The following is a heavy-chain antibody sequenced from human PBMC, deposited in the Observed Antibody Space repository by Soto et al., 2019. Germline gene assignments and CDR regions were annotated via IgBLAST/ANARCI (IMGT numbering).Heavy chain of an antibody. CDR3: WRANFDYIWGSYRYYDF. V-gene: IGHV1-18*01. CDR2: ISAYNGNT. CDR1: GYTFTSYG. J-gene: IGHJ4*02. Sequence: ASVKVSCKASGYTFTSYGISWVRQAPGQGLEWMGWISAYNGNTNYAQKLQGRVTMTTVTSTSTAYMELRGLRSDDTAVNYCWRANFDYIWGSYRYYDFWGQGTLVTVSS. D-gene: IGHD3-16*02.